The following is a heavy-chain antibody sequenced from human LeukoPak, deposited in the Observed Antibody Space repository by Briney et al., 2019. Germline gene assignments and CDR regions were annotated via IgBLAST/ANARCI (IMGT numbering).Heavy chain of an antibody. Sequence: SETLSLTCTVSGGSISSYYWSWIRHPPGKGLEWIGYIYYSGSTNYNPSLKSRVTISVDTSKNQFSLKLSSVTAADTAVYYCAREKMGAATDYWGQGTLVTVSS. V-gene: IGHV4-59*01. CDR1: GGSISSYY. CDR2: IYYSGST. J-gene: IGHJ4*02. CDR3: AREKMGAATDY. D-gene: IGHD1-26*01.